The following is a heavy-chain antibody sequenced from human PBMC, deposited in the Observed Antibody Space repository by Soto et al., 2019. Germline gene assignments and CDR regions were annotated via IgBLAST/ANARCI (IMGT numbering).Heavy chain of an antibody. D-gene: IGHD3-10*01. J-gene: IGHJ6*02. CDR1: GFTFSSYG. CDR2: ISYDGSNK. V-gene: IGHV3-30*03. Sequence: QVQLVESGGGVVQPGRSLRLSCAASGFTFSSYGMHWVRQAPGKGLEWVAVISYDGSNKYYADSVKGRFTISRDNSKNTLYLKMNSLRAEDTAVYYCASDRYGSGIYYYYGMDVWGQGTTVTVSS. CDR3: ASDRYGSGIYYYYGMDV.